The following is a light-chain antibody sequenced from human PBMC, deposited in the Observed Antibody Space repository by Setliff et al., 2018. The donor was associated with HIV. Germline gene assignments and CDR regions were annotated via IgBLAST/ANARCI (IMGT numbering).Light chain of an antibody. CDR1: SSDVGSYDL. Sequence: SVLTQPASVSGSPGQSITLSCTGTSSDVGSYDLVSWYQQHPGKAPKLLIYEVNKRPSGISNRFSASKSGNTASLSISGLQPEDEADYYCCSYAGSTTLVFGGGTKVTVL. CDR2: EVN. V-gene: IGLV2-23*02. J-gene: IGLJ2*01. CDR3: CSYAGSTTLV.